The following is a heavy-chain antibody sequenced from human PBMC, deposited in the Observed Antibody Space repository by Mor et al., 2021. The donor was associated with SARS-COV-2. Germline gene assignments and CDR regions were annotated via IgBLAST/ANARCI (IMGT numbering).Heavy chain of an antibody. CDR3: AREMLGATVFDY. Sequence: YADSVKGRFTISRDNSKNTLYLQMNSLRAEDTAVYYCAREMLGATVFDYWGQGTLVTVSS. V-gene: IGHV3-33*01. D-gene: IGHD1-26*01. J-gene: IGHJ4*02.